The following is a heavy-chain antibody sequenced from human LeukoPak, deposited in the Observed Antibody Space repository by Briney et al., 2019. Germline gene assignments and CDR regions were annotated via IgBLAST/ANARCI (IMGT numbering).Heavy chain of an antibody. CDR3: ARAYCSGGSCYSSDAFDI. Sequence: PGGSLRLSCAASGFTFSEYYMSWIRQAPGKGLEWVSYISSSNNFRNYADSVKGRFTISRDNAKNSLYLQMNSLRAEDTAVYYCARAYCSGGSCYSSDAFDIWGQGTMVTVSS. J-gene: IGHJ3*02. D-gene: IGHD2-15*01. CDR2: ISSSNNFR. CDR1: GFTFSEYY. V-gene: IGHV3-11*06.